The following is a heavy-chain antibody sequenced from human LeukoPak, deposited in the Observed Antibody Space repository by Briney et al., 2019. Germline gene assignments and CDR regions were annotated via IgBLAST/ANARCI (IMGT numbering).Heavy chain of an antibody. V-gene: IGHV3-48*03. Sequence: PGGSLRLSCAASGFTFSSYEMNWVRQAPGKGLEWVSYISSSSSTIYYADSVKGRFTISRDNAKNSLYLQMNSLRAEDTAVYYCARGYYDSSGYFYYYYGMDVWGQGTTVTMSS. CDR3: ARGYYDSSGYFYYYYGMDV. D-gene: IGHD3-22*01. J-gene: IGHJ6*02. CDR2: ISSSSSTI. CDR1: GFTFSSYE.